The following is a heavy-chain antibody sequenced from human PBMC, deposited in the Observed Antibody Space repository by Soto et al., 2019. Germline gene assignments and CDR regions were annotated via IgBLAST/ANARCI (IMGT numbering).Heavy chain of an antibody. CDR2: INHSGST. D-gene: IGHD6-6*01. J-gene: IGHJ4*02. CDR3: ARRGYSSSSRNYFDY. Sequence: SETLSLTCAVYGGSFSGYYWIWIRQPPGKGLEWIGEINHSGSTNYNPSLKSRVTISVDTSKNQFSLKLSSVTAADTAVYYCARRGYSSSSRNYFDYWGQGTLVT. V-gene: IGHV4-34*01. CDR1: GGSFSGYY.